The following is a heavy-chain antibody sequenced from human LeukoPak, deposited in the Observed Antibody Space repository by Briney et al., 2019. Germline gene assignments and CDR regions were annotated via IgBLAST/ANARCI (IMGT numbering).Heavy chain of an antibody. J-gene: IGHJ4*02. Sequence: GGSLRLSXVVSGITFDDYAMHWVRQVPGKGLEWVSLISGDASGTYYADSVKGRFTISRDNSKNSLYLQMNSLRSEDAALYYCVKGDDYGDYWGQGTLVTVSS. CDR2: ISGDASGT. CDR3: VKGDDYGDY. CDR1: GITFDDYA. V-gene: IGHV3-43*02.